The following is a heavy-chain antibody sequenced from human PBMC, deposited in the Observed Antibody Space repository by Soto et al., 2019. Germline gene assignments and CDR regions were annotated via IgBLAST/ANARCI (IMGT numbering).Heavy chain of an antibody. CDR3: ARHGDGDFWSGYLGTRRGNWFDP. J-gene: IGHJ5*02. Sequence: SGTLSLSCTVSGCSISSNSYYWGRLRPPPGKGLEWVGCIYGSGSTYYNPSLKSRVTISGDTSKNQFSLKMSSVTAADTAVYYCARHGDGDFWSGYLGTRRGNWFDPWGQGTLVTVSS. CDR2: IYGSGST. V-gene: IGHV4-39*01. CDR1: GCSISSNSYY. D-gene: IGHD3-3*01.